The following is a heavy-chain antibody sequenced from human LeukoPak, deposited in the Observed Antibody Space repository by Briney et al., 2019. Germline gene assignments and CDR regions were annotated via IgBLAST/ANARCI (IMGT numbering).Heavy chain of an antibody. CDR3: AKVRDYYDSSGYLDAFDI. Sequence: GGSLRLSCEASGFTFSSYAMSWVRQAPGKGLEWVSAISGSGGSTYYADSVKGRFTISRDNSKNTLYLQMNSLRAEDTAVYYCAKVRDYYDSSGYLDAFDIWGQGTMVTVSS. V-gene: IGHV3-23*01. J-gene: IGHJ3*02. D-gene: IGHD3-22*01. CDR2: ISGSGGST. CDR1: GFTFSSYA.